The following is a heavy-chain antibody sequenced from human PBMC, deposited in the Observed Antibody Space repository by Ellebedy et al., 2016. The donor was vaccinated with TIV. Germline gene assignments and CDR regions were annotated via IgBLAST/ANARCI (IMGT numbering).Heavy chain of an antibody. J-gene: IGHJ4*02. CDR2: INSDGSTT. CDR1: GFSFSNSW. V-gene: IGHV3-74*01. Sequence: GESLKISCAASGFSFSNSWMHWVRQAPGKGLVWVSYINSDGSTTAYADSVKARFTLSRDNARNTVYLQMNSLTADDTAVYFCARDGGSGTPFDYWGQGTLVTVSS. D-gene: IGHD3-10*01. CDR3: ARDGGSGTPFDY.